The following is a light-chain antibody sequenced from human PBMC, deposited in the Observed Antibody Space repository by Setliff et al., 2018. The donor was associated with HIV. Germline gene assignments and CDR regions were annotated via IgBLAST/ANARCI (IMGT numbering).Light chain of an antibody. CDR1: SSDVGGYNY. Sequence: QSALTQPAFVSGSPGQSITISCTGTSSDVGGYNYVSWYQQRPGEAPKLLIYEVHNRPSGVSTRFSGSKSGNTASLTISGLQTEDEAYYYCNSFAASNTPVIFGGGTQLTVL. CDR2: EVH. CDR3: NSFAASNTPVI. J-gene: IGLJ2*01. V-gene: IGLV2-14*01.